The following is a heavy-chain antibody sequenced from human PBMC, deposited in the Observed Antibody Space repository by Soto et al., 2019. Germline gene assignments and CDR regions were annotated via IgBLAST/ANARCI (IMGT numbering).Heavy chain of an antibody. Sequence: GESLKISCKGSGYSFTSYWIGWVRQMPGKGLEWMGIIYPGDSDTRYSPSFQGQVTISADKSISTAYLQWSSLKASDTAMYYCARHSKGWLRNLYYYYMDVWGKGTTVTVSS. D-gene: IGHD5-12*01. CDR3: ARHSKGWLRNLYYYYMDV. J-gene: IGHJ6*03. V-gene: IGHV5-51*01. CDR1: GYSFTSYW. CDR2: IYPGDSDT.